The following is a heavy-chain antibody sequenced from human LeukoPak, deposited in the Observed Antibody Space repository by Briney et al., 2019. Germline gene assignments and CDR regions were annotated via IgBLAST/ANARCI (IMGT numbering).Heavy chain of an antibody. CDR1: GESFSGYY. D-gene: IGHD6-13*01. Sequence: PSETLSLTCAVYGESFSGYYWSWIRQPPGKGLEWIGEINHSGSTNYSPSLKRRVTISVDTSKNQFSLELSSVTAADTAVYYCARTTEAHSWRTRYYDYYMDVWGKGTTVTVSS. CDR3: ARTTEAHSWRTRYYDYYMDV. J-gene: IGHJ6*03. V-gene: IGHV4-34*01. CDR2: INHSGST.